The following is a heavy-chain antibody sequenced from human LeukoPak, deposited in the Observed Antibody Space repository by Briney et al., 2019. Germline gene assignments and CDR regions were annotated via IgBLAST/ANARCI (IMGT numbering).Heavy chain of an antibody. V-gene: IGHV4-59*01. CDR2: IYYSGST. CDR1: GDSISSSY. D-gene: IGHD3-3*01. Sequence: NASETLSLTCNVSGDSISSSYWGWIRQPPGKGLEWIGYIYYSGSTNYNPSLKSRVTISVDTPKNQFSLKLSSVTAADTAVYYCARNPGYSDYWSGPNWFDPWGQGTLVTVSS. CDR3: ARNPGYSDYWSGPNWFDP. J-gene: IGHJ5*02.